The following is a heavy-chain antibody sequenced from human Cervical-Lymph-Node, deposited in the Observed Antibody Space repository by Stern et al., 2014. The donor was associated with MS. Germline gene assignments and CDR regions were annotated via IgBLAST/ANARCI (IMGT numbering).Heavy chain of an antibody. V-gene: IGHV3-33*01. CDR3: ARDSSKGGSNY. CDR2: IWYDGSNK. D-gene: IGHD2-2*01. J-gene: IGHJ1*01. CDR1: GFTFSSYG. Sequence: VQLVESGGGVVQPGRSLRLACAASGFTFSSYGMHWVRQAPDKGLEWVAVIWYDGSNKYYADSVKGRFTISRDNSKNTLYRQMNSLRAEDTAVYYCARDSSKGGSNYWGQGTLVTVSS.